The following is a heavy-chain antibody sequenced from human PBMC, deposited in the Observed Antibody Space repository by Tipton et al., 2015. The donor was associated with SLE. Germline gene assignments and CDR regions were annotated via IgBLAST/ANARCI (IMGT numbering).Heavy chain of an antibody. V-gene: IGHV3-7*01. CDR1: GFTFSSYW. CDR3: ARKGWYFDL. Sequence: GSLRLSCAASGFTFSSYWMTWVRQAPGKGLEWVAKIKSDGSEKHYVDSVKGRFTISRNDAKNSVYLQMNSLRAEDTALYYCARKGWYFDLWGRGTLVTVSS. J-gene: IGHJ2*01. CDR2: IKSDGSEK.